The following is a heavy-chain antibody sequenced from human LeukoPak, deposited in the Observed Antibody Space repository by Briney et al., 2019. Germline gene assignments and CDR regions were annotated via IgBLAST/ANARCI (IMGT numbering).Heavy chain of an antibody. Sequence: GGSLRLSCAASGFTFSNYAMSWVRQPPGKGLEWVSGISGSGIGTYYADSVKGRFTISRDNSKNTLYLQMNSLTAEDTAVYFCAGRHSISWFFDNWGQGTLVTVSS. CDR3: AGRHSISWFFDN. CDR1: GFTFSNYA. V-gene: IGHV3-23*01. D-gene: IGHD6-13*01. CDR2: ISGSGIGT. J-gene: IGHJ4*02.